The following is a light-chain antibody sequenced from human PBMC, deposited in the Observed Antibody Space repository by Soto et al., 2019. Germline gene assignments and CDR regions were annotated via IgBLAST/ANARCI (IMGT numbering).Light chain of an antibody. CDR3: RSYTTSNTSQIV. CDR1: SSDVGGYNY. Sequence: QSVLTQPASVSWSPGQSITISCTGTSSDVGGYNYVSWYQHHPGKAPKLIIYDVTNRPSGVSNPFSGSKSGNTASLTISGLQPEDEADYYCRSYTTSNTSQIVFGTGTRSPS. J-gene: IGLJ1*01. V-gene: IGLV2-14*03. CDR2: DVT.